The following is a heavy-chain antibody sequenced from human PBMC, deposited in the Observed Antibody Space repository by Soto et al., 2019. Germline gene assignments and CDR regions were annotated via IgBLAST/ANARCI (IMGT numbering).Heavy chain of an antibody. CDR3: ARGSAHIVVVPAAIQDYYYGMDV. CDR1: GYTFTGYY. CDR2: INPNSGGT. D-gene: IGHD2-2*01. V-gene: IGHV1-2*04. J-gene: IGHJ6*02. Sequence: EASVKVSCKASGYTFTGYYMHWVRQAPGQGLEWMGWINPNSGGTNYAQKFQGWVTMTRDTSISTAYMELSRLRSDDTAVYYCARGSAHIVVVPAAIQDYYYGMDVWGQGTTVTVSS.